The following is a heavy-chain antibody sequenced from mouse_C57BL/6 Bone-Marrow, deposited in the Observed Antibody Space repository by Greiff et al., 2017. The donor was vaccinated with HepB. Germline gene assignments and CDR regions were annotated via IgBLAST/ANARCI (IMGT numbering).Heavy chain of an antibody. V-gene: IGHV1-69*01. Sequence: QVQLQQPGAELVMPGASVKLSCTASGYTFTSYWMHWVKQRPGQGLEWIGEIDPSDSYTNYHQKFKGKSTLTVDKSSSTAYMQLSSLTSEDSAVYYCALGVWFAYWGHGTLVTVSA. CDR2: IDPSDSYT. CDR3: ALGVWFAY. CDR1: GYTFTSYW. J-gene: IGHJ3*01. D-gene: IGHD4-1*01.